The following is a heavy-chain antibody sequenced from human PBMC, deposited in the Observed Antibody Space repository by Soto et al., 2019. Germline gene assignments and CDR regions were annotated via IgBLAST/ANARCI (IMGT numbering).Heavy chain of an antibody. V-gene: IGHV3-11*01. Sequence: QVQLVESGGGLVKPGGSLRLSCAASGFTFSDYYMSWIRQAPGKGLEWVSSISSSGSTIYDADSVKGRFTISRDNAKNALYLLTNTLKTENTAVYYCTSSPFTDFSSGYPCAPGKDFQHWGQGTLVTVSS. D-gene: IGHD3-3*01. J-gene: IGHJ1*01. CDR2: ISSSGSTI. CDR3: TSSPFTDFSSGYPCAPGKDFQH. CDR1: GFTFSDYY.